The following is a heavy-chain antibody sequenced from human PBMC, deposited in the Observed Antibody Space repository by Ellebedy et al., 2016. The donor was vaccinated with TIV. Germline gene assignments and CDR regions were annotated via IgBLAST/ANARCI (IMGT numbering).Heavy chain of an antibody. Sequence: GGSLRLSCQGFGYSSSNYWIGWVRQMPGKGLEWMGIIYPGDSDTRYSPSFQGQVTISADKSISTAYLQWSSLKASDTVMYYCARRAVAGSGVPHAFDIWGQGTMVTVSS. CDR2: IYPGDSDT. CDR1: GYSSSNYW. D-gene: IGHD6-19*01. CDR3: ARRAVAGSGVPHAFDI. V-gene: IGHV5-51*01. J-gene: IGHJ3*02.